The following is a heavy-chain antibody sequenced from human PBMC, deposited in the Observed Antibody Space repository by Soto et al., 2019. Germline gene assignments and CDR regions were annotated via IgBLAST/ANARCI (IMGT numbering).Heavy chain of an antibody. D-gene: IGHD3-3*01. CDR3: ARLTDFWSGNFYY. CDR2: IYYSGST. J-gene: IGHJ4*02. V-gene: IGHV4-59*08. CDR1: GGSISSYY. Sequence: PSETLSLTCTVSGGSISSYYWSWIRQPPGKGLEWIGYIYYSGSTNYNPSLKSRVTISVDTSKNQFSLKLSSVTAADTAVYYCARLTDFWSGNFYYWGQGTLVTVSS.